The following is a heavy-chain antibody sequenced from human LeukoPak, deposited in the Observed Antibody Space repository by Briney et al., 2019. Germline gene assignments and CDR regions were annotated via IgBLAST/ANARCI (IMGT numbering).Heavy chain of an antibody. CDR1: GYTFTSYY. D-gene: IGHD2-8*02. J-gene: IGHJ4*02. Sequence: GASVKVSCKASGYTFTSYYMHWVRQAPGQGLEWMGWINPNSGGTNYAQKFQGRVTMTRDTSISTAYMELSSLRAEDTAIYYCATYRQVLLPFESWGQGTLVTVSS. CDR3: ATYRQVLLPFES. V-gene: IGHV1-2*02. CDR2: INPNSGGT.